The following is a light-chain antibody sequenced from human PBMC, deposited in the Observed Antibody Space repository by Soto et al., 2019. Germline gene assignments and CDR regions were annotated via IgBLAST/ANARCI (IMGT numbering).Light chain of an antibody. CDR2: GAS. CDR1: QSVSSN. V-gene: IGKV3-15*01. CDR3: QQYNNWPPWT. Sequence: EIVMTQSPATLSVSPGERATLSCRASQSVSSNLAWYQQKPGQAPRLLIYGASTRATGIPARFSGSGSGTEFTLTISSLQSEDFAVYYCQQYNNWPPWTVGQGNNVEIK. J-gene: IGKJ1*01.